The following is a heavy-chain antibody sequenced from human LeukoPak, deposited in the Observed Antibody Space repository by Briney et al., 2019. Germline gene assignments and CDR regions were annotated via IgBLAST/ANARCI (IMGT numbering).Heavy chain of an antibody. CDR3: ARDLCSVEPAAPCYYFDY. J-gene: IGHJ4*02. D-gene: IGHD2-2*01. V-gene: IGHV1-8*01. Sequence: ASVKVSCKASGYSFSNFDINWVRQATGQGLEWMGWMSPKSGDRGYALKVQGRVTMTTDTSTSTAYMELRSLRSDDTAVYYCARDLCSVEPAAPCYYFDYWGQGTLVTVSS. CDR1: GYSFSNFD. CDR2: MSPKSGDR.